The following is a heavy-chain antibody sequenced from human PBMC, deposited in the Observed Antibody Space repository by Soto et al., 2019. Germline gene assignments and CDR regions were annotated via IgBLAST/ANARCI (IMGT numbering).Heavy chain of an antibody. CDR1: GFTFSNAW. J-gene: IGHJ4*02. Sequence: GGSLRLSCAASGFTFSNAWMSWVRQAPGKGLEWVGRIKSKTDGGTTDYAAPVKGRFTISRDDSKNTLYLQMNSLKTEDTAVYYCTTVVPLGLKARNYWGQGTLVTVSS. CDR3: TTVVPLGLKARNY. D-gene: IGHD6-6*01. CDR2: IKSKTDGGTT. V-gene: IGHV3-15*01.